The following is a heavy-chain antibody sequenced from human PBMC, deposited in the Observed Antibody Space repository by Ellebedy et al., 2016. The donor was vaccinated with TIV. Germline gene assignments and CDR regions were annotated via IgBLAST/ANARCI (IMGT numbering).Heavy chain of an antibody. CDR1: GFTFSDYY. V-gene: IGHV3-11*03. J-gene: IGHJ4*02. D-gene: IGHD3-22*01. CDR2: ISSSSSYT. CDR3: ARFDYYDSSGYYPDY. Sequence: GGSLRLSXAASGFTFSDYYMSWIRQAPGKGLEWVSYISSSSSYTNYADSVKGRFTISRDNAKNSLYLQMNSLRAEDTAVYYCARFDYYDSSGYYPDYWGQGTLVTVSS.